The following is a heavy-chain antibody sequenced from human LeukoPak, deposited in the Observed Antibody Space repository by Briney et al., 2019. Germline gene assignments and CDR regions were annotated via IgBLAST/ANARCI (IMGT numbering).Heavy chain of an antibody. Sequence: PGGSLRLSCAASGFTFSSYAMSWVRQAPGKGLKWVSAISGGNTYYADSVKGRFTISRDNSKNTLYLQMNSLRAEDTGVYYCVRDGGLSGSYFDYWGQGILVTVSS. V-gene: IGHV3-23*01. J-gene: IGHJ4*02. CDR2: ISGGNT. CDR3: VRDGGLSGSYFDY. CDR1: GFTFSSYA. D-gene: IGHD1-26*01.